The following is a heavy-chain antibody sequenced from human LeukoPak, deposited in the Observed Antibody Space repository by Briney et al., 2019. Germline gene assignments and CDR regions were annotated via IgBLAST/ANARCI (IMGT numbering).Heavy chain of an antibody. V-gene: IGHV3-21*01. D-gene: IGHD1-26*01. Sequence: PGGSLRLSCAASGFTFSTYNMNWVRQAPGKGLEWLSSITSSSSYIYYADSVKGRFTISRDNAKNSLHLQMNSLRDEDTAVYYCARDPYSGSYGDYYYYYMDVWGKGTTVTISS. CDR2: ITSSSSYI. CDR3: ARDPYSGSYGDYYYYYMDV. CDR1: GFTFSTYN. J-gene: IGHJ6*03.